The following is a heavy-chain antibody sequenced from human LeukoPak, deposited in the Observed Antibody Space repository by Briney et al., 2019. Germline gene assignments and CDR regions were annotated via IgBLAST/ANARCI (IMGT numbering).Heavy chain of an antibody. CDR2: IYNSANT. Sequence: PSETLSLTCTVSGDSISSSSYCWAWIRQPPGKGLEWLGNIYNSANTHYNPSLKTRITMSVDTSKNQFSLKLNSVTAADTGIYYCARHSRSAYTGYENAFDIWGQGTMVTVSS. D-gene: IGHD5-12*01. V-gene: IGHV4-39*01. J-gene: IGHJ3*02. CDR3: ARHSRSAYTGYENAFDI. CDR1: GDSISSSSYC.